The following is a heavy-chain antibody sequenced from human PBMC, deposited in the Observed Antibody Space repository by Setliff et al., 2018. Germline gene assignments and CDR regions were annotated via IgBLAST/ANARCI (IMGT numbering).Heavy chain of an antibody. CDR2: VYYSGIA. V-gene: IGHV4-59*01. D-gene: IGHD5-12*01. Sequence: SETLSLPCTVSGGPFGTYYWSWIRQPPGKGLEWTGHVYYSGIANFNPSLKSRVTLSVDTSKNQFSLRLSSVTAADTAVYYCARGGTYRYFDYWGQGTLVTVSS. CDR1: GGPFGTYY. CDR3: ARGGTYRYFDY. J-gene: IGHJ4*02.